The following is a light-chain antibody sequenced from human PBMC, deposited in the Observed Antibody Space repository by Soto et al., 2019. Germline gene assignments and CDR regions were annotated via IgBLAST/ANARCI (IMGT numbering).Light chain of an antibody. CDR3: QHYGGSPPYT. CDR1: QSVSGTY. CDR2: GSS. J-gene: IGKJ2*01. V-gene: IGKV3-20*01. Sequence: EIVLTQSPGTLSLSPGERVTLSCRASQSVSGTYLAWYQQKPGQAPRLLIYGSSNRAIGIPDRFSGSGSGTDFSLTISILEPEDFAVYYCQHYGGSPPYTFGQGTNLEIK.